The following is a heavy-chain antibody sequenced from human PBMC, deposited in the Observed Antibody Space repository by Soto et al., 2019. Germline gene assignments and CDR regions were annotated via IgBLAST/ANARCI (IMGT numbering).Heavy chain of an antibody. Sequence: KTSETLSLTCAVYGGSFSGYYWSWIRQPPGKGLEWIGEINHSGSTNYNPSLKSRVTISVDTSKNQFSLKLSSVTAADTAVYYCARRSLWFGELSRWGQGTLLTV. CDR2: INHSGST. CDR1: GGSFSGYY. D-gene: IGHD3-10*01. CDR3: ARRSLWFGELSR. J-gene: IGHJ4*02. V-gene: IGHV4-34*01.